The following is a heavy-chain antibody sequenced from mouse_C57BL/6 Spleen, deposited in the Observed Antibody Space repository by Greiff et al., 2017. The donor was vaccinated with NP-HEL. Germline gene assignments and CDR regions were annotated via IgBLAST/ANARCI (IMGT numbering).Heavy chain of an antibody. CDR1: GFTFSSYT. J-gene: IGHJ1*03. D-gene: IGHD2-3*01. V-gene: IGHV5-9*01. Sequence: EVKVVESGGGLVKPGGSLKLSCAASGFTFSSYTMSWVRQTPEKRLEWVATISGGGGNTYYPDSVKGRFTISRDNAKNTLYLQMSSLRSEDTALYYCARGDGYYNFDVWGTGTTVTVSS. CDR2: ISGGGGNT. CDR3: ARGDGYYNFDV.